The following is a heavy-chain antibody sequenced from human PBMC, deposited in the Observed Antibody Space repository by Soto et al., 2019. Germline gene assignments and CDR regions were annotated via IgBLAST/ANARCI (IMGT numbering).Heavy chain of an antibody. CDR3: ARVMGAAVAGPGDY. D-gene: IGHD6-19*01. CDR1: GFTVSSMY. Sequence: GGSLRLSCAASGFTVSSMYMSWVRQAPGKGLEWVSVIYSGGSTYYADSVKGRFTISRDNSKNTLYLQMNSLRAEDTAVYYCARVMGAAVAGPGDYWGQGTLVTVSS. J-gene: IGHJ4*02. V-gene: IGHV3-53*01. CDR2: IYSGGST.